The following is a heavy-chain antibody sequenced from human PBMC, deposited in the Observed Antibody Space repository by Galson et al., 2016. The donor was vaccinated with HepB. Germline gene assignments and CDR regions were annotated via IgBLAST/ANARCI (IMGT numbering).Heavy chain of an antibody. D-gene: IGHD1-14*01. CDR1: GLTFRFYR. J-gene: IGHJ4*02. V-gene: IGHV3-48*02. Sequence: SLRLSCAVSGLTFRFYRMTWVRQAPGKGLEWVSSIPNDTSSSTHYADSVRGRFATSRDNAKNSLFLQMNNLRDEDTAVYYCATCLAPESEGGSFDYWSQGTLVTVSS. CDR2: IPNDTSSST. CDR3: ATCLAPESEGGSFDY.